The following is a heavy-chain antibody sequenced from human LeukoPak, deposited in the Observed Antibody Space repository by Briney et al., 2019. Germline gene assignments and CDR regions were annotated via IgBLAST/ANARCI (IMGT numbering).Heavy chain of an antibody. Sequence: PSQTLSLTCTVSGGSISSGGYYWSWIRQHPGKGLEWIGYIYYSGSTYYNPSLKSRVTISVDTSKNQFSLKPSSVTAADTAVYYCARAPPLPRGGDCFSWFDPWGQGTLVTVSS. D-gene: IGHD2-21*02. CDR1: GGSISSGGYY. CDR2: IYYSGST. V-gene: IGHV4-31*03. J-gene: IGHJ5*02. CDR3: ARAPPLPRGGDCFSWFDP.